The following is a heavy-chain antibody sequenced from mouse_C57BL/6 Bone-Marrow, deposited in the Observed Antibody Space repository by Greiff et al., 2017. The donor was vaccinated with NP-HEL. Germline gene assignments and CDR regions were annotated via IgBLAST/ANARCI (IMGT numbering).Heavy chain of an antibody. Sequence: QVQLKESGPELVKPGASVKISCKASGYSFTSYYIHWVKQRPGQGLEWIGWIYPGSGNTKYNEKFKGKATLTADTSSSTAYMQLSSLTSEDSAVYYCARWAEPYAMDYWGQGTSVTVSS. CDR3: ARWAEPYAMDY. CDR2: IYPGSGNT. CDR1: GYSFTSYY. V-gene: IGHV1-66*01. J-gene: IGHJ4*01.